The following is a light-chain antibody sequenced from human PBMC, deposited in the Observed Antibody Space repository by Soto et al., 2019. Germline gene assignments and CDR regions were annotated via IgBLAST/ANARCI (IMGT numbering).Light chain of an antibody. V-gene: IGKV3-11*01. CDR2: NAS. CDR3: QQRSNWPLT. CDR1: QTVGSY. Sequence: EIVLTQSPDTMSLSPGERATLSFRASQTVGSYLAWYQQKPGQAPRLLIYNASNRATGIPARFGGSGSGTDFTLTISSLEPEDFAVYYCQQRSNWPLTFGGGTKVEIK. J-gene: IGKJ4*01.